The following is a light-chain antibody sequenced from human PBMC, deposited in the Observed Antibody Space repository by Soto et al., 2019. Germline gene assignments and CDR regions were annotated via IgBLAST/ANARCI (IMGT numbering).Light chain of an antibody. CDR3: QQYNYWPPIT. CDR1: QVLGTN. J-gene: IGKJ5*01. Sequence: EIVMTQFPGTLSVSPGGTATLSCRARQVLGTNLAWYQQKPGQAPTLLIYGIYTRATGVPVRFTGSGSGTEFTLTITRLQSEDFATYYCQQYNYWPPITFGQGTRLEIK. CDR2: GIY. V-gene: IGKV3-15*01.